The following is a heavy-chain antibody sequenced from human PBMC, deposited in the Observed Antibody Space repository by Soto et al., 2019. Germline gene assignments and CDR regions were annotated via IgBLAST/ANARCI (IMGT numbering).Heavy chain of an antibody. Sequence: LRLSCAASGFTFGGSAMHWVRQASGKGLEWVGHIRSKTNSYATAYAESVKGRFTISRDDSMNTAYLQMNRLKTEDTAVYFCTRQTDAVQWMVVPTDYNFDYWGQGNLVTVSS. CDR1: GFTFGGSA. CDR3: TRQTDAVQWMVVPTDYNFDY. V-gene: IGHV3-73*01. J-gene: IGHJ4*02. D-gene: IGHD6-19*01. CDR2: IRSKTNSYAT.